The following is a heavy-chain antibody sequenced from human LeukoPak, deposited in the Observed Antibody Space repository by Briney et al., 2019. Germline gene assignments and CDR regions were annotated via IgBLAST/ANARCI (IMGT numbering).Heavy chain of an antibody. D-gene: IGHD3-10*01. J-gene: IGHJ4*02. CDR3: ARLRDYGSGTYSNDY. CDR2: IYYSGSP. Sequence: PSETLSLTCSVSGGSMSHYYWTWMRQPPGKGLEWVGYIYYSGSPNYNPSLKSRVTISGDTSKNQFSLKLSSVTAADTAVYYCARLRDYGSGTYSNDYWGQGTLVTVSS. CDR1: GGSMSHYY. V-gene: IGHV4-59*08.